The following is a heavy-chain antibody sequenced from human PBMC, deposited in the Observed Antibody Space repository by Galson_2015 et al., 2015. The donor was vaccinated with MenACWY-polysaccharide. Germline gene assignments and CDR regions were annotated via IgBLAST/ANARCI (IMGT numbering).Heavy chain of an antibody. CDR3: AKDSTDFWSVAGRFDH. D-gene: IGHD3-3*01. CDR2: IRSRGTNT. Sequence: SLRLSCAASGFTFTSDAMSWVRQTPGKGLEWVSAIRSRGTNTYYADSVKGRFTISRDNSKNTLYLQMNSLRAEDTAVYYCAKDSTDFWSVAGRFDHWCQGTLVTVSS. J-gene: IGHJ5*02. V-gene: IGHV3-23*01. CDR1: GFTFTSDA.